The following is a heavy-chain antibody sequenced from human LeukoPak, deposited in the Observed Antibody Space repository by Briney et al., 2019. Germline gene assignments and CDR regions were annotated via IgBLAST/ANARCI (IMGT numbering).Heavy chain of an antibody. CDR1: GFTFSTYG. Sequence: QAGGALRLSCAASGFTFSTYGRNWGREAPGKGGEWGSTISSKRANTYYTDSVKGRFTISRDNSKDTLFMHMNSLRAEATAVYYCAKGQSTIATRSFDSWGQGTLVTVSS. V-gene: IGHV3-23*01. J-gene: IGHJ4*02. D-gene: IGHD6-6*01. CDR2: ISSKRANT. CDR3: AKGQSTIATRSFDS.